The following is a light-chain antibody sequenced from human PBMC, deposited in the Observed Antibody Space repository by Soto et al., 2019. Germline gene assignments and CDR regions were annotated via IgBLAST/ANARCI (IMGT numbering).Light chain of an antibody. J-gene: IGLJ1*01. Sequence: QSVLTQPPSASGTTGQRVTIYCSGSSSNIGSNYVYWYQQLPGTATKLLIYSNNQRPSGVPDRFSGSKSGTSASLAISGLRSEDEADYYCAAWDDSLSGYVFGTGTKLTVL. V-gene: IGLV1-47*02. CDR2: SNN. CDR3: AAWDDSLSGYV. CDR1: SSNIGSNY.